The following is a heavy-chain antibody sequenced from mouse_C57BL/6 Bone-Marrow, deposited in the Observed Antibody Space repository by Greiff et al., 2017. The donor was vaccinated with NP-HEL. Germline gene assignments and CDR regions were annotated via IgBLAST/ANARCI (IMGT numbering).Heavy chain of an antibody. V-gene: IGHV5-6*01. D-gene: IGHD1-1*01. J-gene: IGHJ4*01. CDR2: ISSGGSYT. CDR3: ASLTTVVATDAMDY. Sequence: EVMLVESGGDLVKPGGSLKLSCAASGFTFSSYGMSWVRQTPDKRLEWVATISSGGSYTYYPDSVKGRFTISRDNAKNTLYLQMSSLKSEDTAMYYCASLTTVVATDAMDYWGQGTSVTVSS. CDR1: GFTFSSYG.